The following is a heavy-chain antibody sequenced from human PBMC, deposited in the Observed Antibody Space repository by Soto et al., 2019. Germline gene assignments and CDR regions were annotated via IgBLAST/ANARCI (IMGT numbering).Heavy chain of an antibody. V-gene: IGHV4-59*01. CDR1: GGSISSYY. Sequence: SETLSLTCTVSGGSISSYYWSWIRQPPGKGLEWIGYIYYSGSTNYNPSLKSRVTISVDTSKNQFSLKLSSVTAADTAVYYCARGNSGYYRKLALPMQGDFAYWGQGTLVTVSS. CDR2: IYYSGST. J-gene: IGHJ4*02. CDR3: ARGNSGYYRKLALPMQGDFAY. D-gene: IGHD3-22*01.